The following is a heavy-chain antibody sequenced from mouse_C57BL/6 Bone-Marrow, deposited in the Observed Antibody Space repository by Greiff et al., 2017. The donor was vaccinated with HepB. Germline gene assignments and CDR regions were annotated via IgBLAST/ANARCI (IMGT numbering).Heavy chain of an antibody. V-gene: IGHV1-82*01. CDR2: IYPGDGDT. Sequence: VQVVESGPELVKPGASVKISCKASGYAFSSSWMNWVKQRPGKGLEWIGRIYPGDGDTNYNGKFKGKATLTADKSSSTAYMQLSSLTSEDSAVYFCARAGDGYYFAYWGQGTLVTVSA. CDR1: GYAFSSSW. D-gene: IGHD2-3*01. J-gene: IGHJ3*01. CDR3: ARAGDGYYFAY.